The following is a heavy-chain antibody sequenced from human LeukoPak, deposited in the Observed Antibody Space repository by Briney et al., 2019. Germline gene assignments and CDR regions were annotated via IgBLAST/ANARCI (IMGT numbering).Heavy chain of an antibody. CDR1: GDSFSYFY. V-gene: IGHV4-59*12. D-gene: IGHD3-16*01. J-gene: IGHJ4*02. CDR2: IYNSGST. CDR3: TRGGTDALSY. Sequence: PSETLSLTCTVSGDSFSYFYWSWIRQPPGKGLEWIGYIYNSGSTSYNPSLRSRVTISLDTSKNQFSLKLTSVTAADTAVYYCTRGGTDALSYWGQGTLVTVSS.